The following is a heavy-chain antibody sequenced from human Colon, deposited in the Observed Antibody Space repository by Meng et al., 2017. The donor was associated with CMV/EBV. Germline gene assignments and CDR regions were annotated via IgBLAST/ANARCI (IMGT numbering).Heavy chain of an antibody. V-gene: IGHV3-30-3*01. CDR1: GFTFNIYT. Sequence: GESLKISCSASGFTFNIYTFHWVRQAPAQGLEWVALISFDGITKYYADSVTGRFTISSDTAKKMVYLQMTSLRVEDTALYYCARYSNGWWSLDSWGQGTLVTVSS. D-gene: IGHD6-19*01. CDR2: ISFDGITK. J-gene: IGHJ4*02. CDR3: ARYSNGWWSLDS.